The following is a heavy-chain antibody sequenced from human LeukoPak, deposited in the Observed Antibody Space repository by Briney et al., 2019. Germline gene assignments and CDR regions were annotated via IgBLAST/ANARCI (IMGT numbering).Heavy chain of an antibody. CDR1: GYSISSGYY. V-gene: IGHV4-38-2*02. CDR2: IYHSGST. D-gene: IGHD5-18*01. CDR3: ARDRGLYGYRDY. J-gene: IGHJ4*02. Sequence: PSETLSLTCAVSGYSISSGYYWGWIRQPPGKGLEWIGSIYHSGSTYYNPSLKSRVTISVDTSKNQFSLKLSSVTAEDTAVYYCARDRGLYGYRDYWGQGTLVTVSS.